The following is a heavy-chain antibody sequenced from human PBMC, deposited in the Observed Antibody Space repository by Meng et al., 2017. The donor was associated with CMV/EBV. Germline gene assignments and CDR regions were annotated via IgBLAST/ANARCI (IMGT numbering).Heavy chain of an antibody. D-gene: IGHD6-13*01. Sequence: SVKVSCKASGGTFSSYAISWVRQATGQGLEWMGGIIPIFGTANYAQKFQGRVTITTDESTSTAYMELSSLRSEDTAVYYCARDLSQGSSRDTVYYYGMDVWGQGTTVTVSS. J-gene: IGHJ6*02. V-gene: IGHV1-69*05. CDR3: ARDLSQGSSRDTVYYYGMDV. CDR1: GGTFSSYA. CDR2: IIPIFGTA.